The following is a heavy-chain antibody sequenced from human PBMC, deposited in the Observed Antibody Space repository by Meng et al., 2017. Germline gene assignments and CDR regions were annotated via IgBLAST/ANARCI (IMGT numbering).Heavy chain of an antibody. J-gene: IGHJ6*01. CDR2: ISSSSSYI. V-gene: IGHV3-21*01. CDR3: ARGYYFYYGMDV. D-gene: IGHD2-15*01. CDR1: GFTFSSYS. Sequence: GESLKISCAASGFTFSSYSMNWVRQAPGKGLEWVSSISSSSSYIYYADSVKGRFTISRDNAKNSLYLQMNSLRAEDTAVYYCARGYYFYYGMDVWGQGTTVTCSS.